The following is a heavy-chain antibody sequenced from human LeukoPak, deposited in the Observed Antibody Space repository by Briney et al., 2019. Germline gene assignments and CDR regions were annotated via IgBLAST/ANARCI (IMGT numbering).Heavy chain of an antibody. D-gene: IGHD2-2*01. CDR3: ARGGLGYCSSTSCRTPYFDY. V-gene: IGHV4-34*01. CDR1: GGSFSGYY. Sequence: SETLSLTCAVYGGSFSGYYWSWIRQPPGKGLEWIGEINHSGSTNYNPSLKSRVTISVDTSKNQFSLKLSSVTAADTAVYYCARGGLGYCSSTSCRTPYFDYWGQGTLVTVPS. J-gene: IGHJ4*02. CDR2: INHSGST.